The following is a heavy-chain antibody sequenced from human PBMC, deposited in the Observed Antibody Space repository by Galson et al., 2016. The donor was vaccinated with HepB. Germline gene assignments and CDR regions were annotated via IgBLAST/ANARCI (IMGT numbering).Heavy chain of an antibody. Sequence: CAISGDSVSTDSAAWNWIRQSPSRGLEWLGRTYYRSKWYSDYATSVKSRIIFKPDTSKNQASLQLNSVTPKDTAVYYCARDWGGIYGSSTSFDYWGQGTLVTVSS. CDR3: ARDWGGIYGSSTSFDY. V-gene: IGHV6-1*01. J-gene: IGHJ4*02. CDR1: GDSVSTDSAA. CDR2: TYYRSKWYS. D-gene: IGHD6-13*01.